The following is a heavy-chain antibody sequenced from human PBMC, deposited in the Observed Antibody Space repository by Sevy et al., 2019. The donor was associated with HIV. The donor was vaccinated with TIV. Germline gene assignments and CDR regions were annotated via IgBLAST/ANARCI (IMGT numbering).Heavy chain of an antibody. V-gene: IGHV4-28*06. CDR3: TRRGDDGFDF. D-gene: IGHD3-16*01. J-gene: IGHJ3*01. CDR2: IYYSGST. Sequence: SETLSLICTVSGGSVSSIKWWGWIRQSPGKGLEWIGDIYYSGSTSQNPSLKSRVSMSVDTSKNQFSLNLSSVTALDTAVYYCTRRGDDGFDFWGQGTMVTVSS. CDR1: GGSVSSIKW.